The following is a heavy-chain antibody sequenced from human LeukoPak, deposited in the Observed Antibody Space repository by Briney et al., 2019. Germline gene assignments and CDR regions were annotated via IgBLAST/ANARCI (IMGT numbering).Heavy chain of an antibody. V-gene: IGHV3-23*01. CDR1: GFTFSSSA. D-gene: IGHD6-19*01. Sequence: GGSLRLSCAASGFTFSSSAMSWVRQVPGKGLEWVSGISASGGSTSYADSVRGRFTISRDNSKNTLYVQMNSLRDEDTAVYYCARRRQWLVRNWFDPWGQGTLVTVSS. J-gene: IGHJ5*02. CDR2: ISASGGST. CDR3: ARRRQWLVRNWFDP.